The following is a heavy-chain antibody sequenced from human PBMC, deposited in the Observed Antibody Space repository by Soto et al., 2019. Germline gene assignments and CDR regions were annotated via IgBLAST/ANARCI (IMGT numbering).Heavy chain of an antibody. J-gene: IGHJ4*02. CDR2: INHSGST. D-gene: IGHD3-22*01. CDR3: ARGLNYYDSSGHFDY. CDR1: GCSISSYY. Sequence: PSETLSRTCTVSGCSISSYYWSWIRQPPGKGLEWIGYINHSGSTNYNPSLKSRVTISVDTSKNQFSLKLSSVTAADTAVYYCARGLNYYDSSGHFDYWGQGTLVTVSS. V-gene: IGHV4-59*12.